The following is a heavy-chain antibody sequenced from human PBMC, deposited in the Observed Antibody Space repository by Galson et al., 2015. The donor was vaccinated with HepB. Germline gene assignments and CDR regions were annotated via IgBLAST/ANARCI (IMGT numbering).Heavy chain of an antibody. D-gene: IGHD4-17*01. Sequence: SLRLSCAASGFTFSSYAMSWVRQAPGKGLEWVSGISGSGGSTNYADSVKGRFTISRDNSKNTLYLQMNSLRVEDTAVYYCATHQQDYGDSVVGHWGQGTLVTVSS. V-gene: IGHV3-23*01. CDR2: ISGSGGST. CDR1: GFTFSSYA. CDR3: ATHQQDYGDSVVGH. J-gene: IGHJ4*02.